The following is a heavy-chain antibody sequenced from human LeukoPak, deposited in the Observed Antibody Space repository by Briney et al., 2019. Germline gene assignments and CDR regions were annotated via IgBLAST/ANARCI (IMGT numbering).Heavy chain of an antibody. V-gene: IGHV3-21*01. CDR3: ARDSGSYSC. D-gene: IGHD1-26*01. Sequence: GGSLRLSCAASGFTFSAYSMNWVRQAPGKGLEWVSSISSSSYINYADSVKGRFTISRDNAKNSLYLQMNSLRAEDMAVYYCARDSGSYSCWGQGTLVTVSS. J-gene: IGHJ4*02. CDR2: ISSSSYI. CDR1: GFTFSAYS.